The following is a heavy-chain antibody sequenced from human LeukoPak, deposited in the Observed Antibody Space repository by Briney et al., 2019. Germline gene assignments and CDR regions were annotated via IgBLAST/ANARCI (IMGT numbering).Heavy chain of an antibody. CDR2: IHYRGTT. Sequence: SETLSLXCTVSGVSISSSNNFWGWIRQPPGKGLEWIGSIHYRGTTYYIPSLKSRVTISVDTSKNQFSLKVSSVTAADTAVYYCARHEEEDGYNAKTFDFWGQGTLVTVSS. CDR1: GVSISSSNNF. CDR3: ARHEEEDGYNAKTFDF. V-gene: IGHV4-39*01. J-gene: IGHJ4*02. D-gene: IGHD5-24*01.